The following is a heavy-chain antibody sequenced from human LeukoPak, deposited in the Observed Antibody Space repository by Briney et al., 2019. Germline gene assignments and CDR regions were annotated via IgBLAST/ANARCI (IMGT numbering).Heavy chain of an antibody. CDR2: IKQDGSEK. CDR3: ATDPGYSSGWYEAFDI. J-gene: IGHJ3*02. Sequence: GGSLRLPCAASGFTFSDYYMDWVRQAPGKGLEWVANIKQDGSEKYYVDSVKGRFTISRDNAKNSLYLQMNSLRAEDTAVYYCATDPGYSSGWYEAFDIWGQGTMVTVSS. V-gene: IGHV3-7*01. CDR1: GFTFSDYY. D-gene: IGHD6-19*01.